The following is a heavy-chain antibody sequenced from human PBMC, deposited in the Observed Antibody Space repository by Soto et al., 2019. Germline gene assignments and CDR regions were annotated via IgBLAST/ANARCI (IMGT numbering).Heavy chain of an antibody. J-gene: IGHJ4*02. CDR2: ISYDGSNK. CDR3: AKDLYYYDSSGYPFGY. Sequence: PGGSLRLSCAASGFTFSSYGMHWVRQAPGKGLEWVAVISYDGSNKYYADSVKGRFTISRDNSKNTLYLQMNSLRAEDTAVYYCAKDLYYYDSSGYPFGYWGQGTLVTVSA. D-gene: IGHD3-22*01. V-gene: IGHV3-30*18. CDR1: GFTFSSYG.